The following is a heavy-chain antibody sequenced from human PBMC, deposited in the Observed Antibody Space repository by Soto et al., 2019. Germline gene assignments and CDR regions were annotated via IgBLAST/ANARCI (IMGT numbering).Heavy chain of an antibody. CDR1: GFTFSSYS. V-gene: IGHV3-48*02. D-gene: IGHD2-15*01. CDR2: ISSSSSTI. J-gene: IGHJ4*02. Sequence: GGSLRLSCAASGFTFSSYSMNWVRQAPGKGLEWVSYISSSSSTIYYADSVKGRFTISRDNAKNSLYLQMNSLRDEDTAVYYCARDHDVVVVAATAQIDYWGQGTLVTVSS. CDR3: ARDHDVVVVAATAQIDY.